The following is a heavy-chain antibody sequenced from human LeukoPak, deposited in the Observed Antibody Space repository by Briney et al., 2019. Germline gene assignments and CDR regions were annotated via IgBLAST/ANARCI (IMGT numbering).Heavy chain of an antibody. CDR3: ARVDVAAAGYFDY. V-gene: IGHV4-59*01. D-gene: IGHD6-13*01. Sequence: PSETLSLTCTVSGGSISSYYWSWIRQPPGKGLEWIGYIYYSGSTNYNPSLKSRVTISVDTSKNQFSLKLSSVTAADTAVYYCARVDVAAAGYFDYWGQGTLVTVSS. J-gene: IGHJ4*02. CDR1: GGSISSYY. CDR2: IYYSGST.